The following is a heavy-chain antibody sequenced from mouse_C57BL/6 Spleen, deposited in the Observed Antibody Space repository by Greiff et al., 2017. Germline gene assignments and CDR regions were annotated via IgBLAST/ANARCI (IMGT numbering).Heavy chain of an antibody. V-gene: IGHV1-26*01. CDR3: ASFYYGYDEVDY. D-gene: IGHD2-2*01. CDR1: GYTFTDYY. CDR2: INPNNGGT. Sequence: VQLQQSGPELVKPGASVKISCKASGYTFTDYYMNWVKQSHGKSLEWIGDINPNNGGTSYNQKFKGKATLTVDKSSSTAYMELRSLTSEDSAVYYCASFYYGYDEVDYWGQGTTLTVSS. J-gene: IGHJ2*01.